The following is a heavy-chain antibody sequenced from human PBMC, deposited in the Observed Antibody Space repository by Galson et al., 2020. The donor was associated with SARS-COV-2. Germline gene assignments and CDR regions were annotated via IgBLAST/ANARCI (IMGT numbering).Heavy chain of an antibody. CDR3: ARGDSVGPAGRGITLSLYGDFDY. D-gene: IGHD6-13*01. Sequence: ASVKVSCKASGCRFNNYGMHWVRQAPGQRLEWMGWIDAGNGNSKYSEKFQGRVILTRDTSASTAYMDLSSLTSEDTAVYYCARGDSVGPAGRGITLSLYGDFDYWGQGTLVTVSS. J-gene: IGHJ4*02. CDR1: GCRFNNYG. V-gene: IGHV1-3*01. CDR2: IDAGNGNS.